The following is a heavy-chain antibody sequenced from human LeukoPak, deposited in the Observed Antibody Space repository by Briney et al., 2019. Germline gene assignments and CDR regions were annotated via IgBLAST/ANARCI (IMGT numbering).Heavy chain of an antibody. CDR2: VSGSGST. CDR1: GDSFTKYY. V-gene: IGHV4-59*01. CDR3: VRARGYFVPDS. J-gene: IGHJ4*02. Sequence: PSGTLSLTCTVSGDSFTKYYWNWIRQAPGKGLEWIGYVSGSGSTKYNPSLKSRVSMSADTSKNQLSLQLTSLSAADTAVYYCVRARGYFVPDSWGPGTLVTVSS. D-gene: IGHD3-22*01.